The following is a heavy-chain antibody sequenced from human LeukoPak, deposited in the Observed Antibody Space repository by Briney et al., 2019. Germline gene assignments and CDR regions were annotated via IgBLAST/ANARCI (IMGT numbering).Heavy chain of an antibody. CDR1: GFTFSSYA. D-gene: IGHD4-17*01. Sequence: GGSLRLSCAASGFTFSSYAMSWVRQAPGKGLEWVSAISGSGGSTYYADSVKGRFTISRDNSKNTLYLQMNSLRAEDTAVYYCAKTPVPSRSYGDSYYDYWGQGTLVTVSS. CDR2: ISGSGGST. J-gene: IGHJ4*02. V-gene: IGHV3-23*01. CDR3: AKTPVPSRSYGDSYYDY.